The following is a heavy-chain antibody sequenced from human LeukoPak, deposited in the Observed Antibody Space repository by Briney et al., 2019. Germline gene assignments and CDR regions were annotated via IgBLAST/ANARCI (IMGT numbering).Heavy chain of an antibody. Sequence: ASVKVSCKASGYTFTEHYMHWVRQAPGQGLEWMVWINPNSGGTNYAQKFQGRVTMTRDTSTSTVYMELSSLRSEDTAVYYCAIQSLYSSSKGRLFDYWGQGTLVTVSS. J-gene: IGHJ4*02. D-gene: IGHD6-13*01. V-gene: IGHV1-2*02. CDR3: AIQSLYSSSKGRLFDY. CDR2: INPNSGGT. CDR1: GYTFTEHY.